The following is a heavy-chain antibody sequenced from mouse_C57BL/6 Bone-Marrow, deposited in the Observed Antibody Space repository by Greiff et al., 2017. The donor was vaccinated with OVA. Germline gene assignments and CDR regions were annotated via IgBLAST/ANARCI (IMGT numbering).Heavy chain of an antibody. J-gene: IGHJ2*01. D-gene: IGHD4-1*01. Sequence: QVHVKQSGAELARPGASVKLSCKASGYTFTSYGISWVKQRTGQGLEWIGEIYPRSGNTYYNEKFKGKATLTADKYSSTAYMELRSLTSEDSAVYFCARCWERVDYWGQGTTLTVSS. V-gene: IGHV1-81*01. CDR1: GYTFTSYG. CDR2: IYPRSGNT. CDR3: ARCWERVDY.